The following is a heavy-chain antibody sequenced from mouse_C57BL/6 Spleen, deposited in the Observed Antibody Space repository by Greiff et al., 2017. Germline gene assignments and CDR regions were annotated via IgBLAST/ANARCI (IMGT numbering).Heavy chain of an antibody. V-gene: IGHV14-4*01. Sequence: VHVKQSGAELVRPGASVKLSCTASGFNIKDDYMHWVKQRPEQGLEWIGWIDPENGDTEYASKFQGKATITADTSSNTAYLQLSSLTSEDTAVYYCTTAYSNPYYAMDYWGQGTSVTVSS. D-gene: IGHD2-5*01. J-gene: IGHJ4*01. CDR1: GFNIKDDY. CDR2: IDPENGDT. CDR3: TTAYSNPYYAMDY.